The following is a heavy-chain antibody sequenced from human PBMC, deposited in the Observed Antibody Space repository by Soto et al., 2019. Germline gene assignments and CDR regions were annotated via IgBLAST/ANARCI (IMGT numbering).Heavy chain of an antibody. D-gene: IGHD5-12*01. V-gene: IGHV4-30-4*01. CDR2: IYYSGST. J-gene: IGHJ4*02. Sequence: TLSLTFTAPGGSISSGDYYSSFVCHPPGTGLECIGYIYYSGSTYYNQALKSRVTISVDTSKKQFSLKLSSVTAADKAVYYCASSLHEDGYTYYFDYWGQGTLVPVSS. CDR3: ASSLHEDGYTYYFDY. CDR1: GGSISSGDYY.